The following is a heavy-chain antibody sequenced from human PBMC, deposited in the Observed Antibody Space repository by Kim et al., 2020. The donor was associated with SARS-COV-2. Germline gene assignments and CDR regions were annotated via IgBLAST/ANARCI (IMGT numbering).Heavy chain of an antibody. D-gene: IGHD1-1*01. CDR1: GYTFTSYY. Sequence: ASVKVSCKASGYTFTSYYFHWVRQAPGQGLEWLGIINPTNGITSFPQKFQGRITMTRDTSTSTVYMELSSLRSEDTATYLCARDRGTAVTGTWVSSYFSYGLDVWGQGTTVTVSS. CDR3: ARDRGTAVTGTWVSSYFSYGLDV. J-gene: IGHJ6*02. V-gene: IGHV1-46*01. CDR2: INPTNGIT.